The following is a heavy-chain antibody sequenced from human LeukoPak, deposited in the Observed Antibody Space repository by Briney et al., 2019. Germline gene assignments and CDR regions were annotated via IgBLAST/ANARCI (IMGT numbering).Heavy chain of an antibody. Sequence: GGSLRLSCAASGFTFSSYAMSWVRQAPGKGLERVSILYSGGSTYYADSVKGRFTISRHNSKNTLYLQMNSLRAEDTAVYYCARDKGGGSDGMDVWGQGTTVTVSS. J-gene: IGHJ6*02. CDR3: ARDKGGGSDGMDV. CDR1: GFTFSSYA. V-gene: IGHV3-53*04. CDR2: LYSGGST. D-gene: IGHD3-16*01.